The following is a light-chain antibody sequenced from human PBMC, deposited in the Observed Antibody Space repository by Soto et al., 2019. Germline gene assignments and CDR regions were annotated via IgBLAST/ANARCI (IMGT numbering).Light chain of an antibody. J-gene: IGLJ2*01. V-gene: IGLV1-44*01. CDR2: KNN. CDR1: SSNIGSNT. CDR3: SAWDDSLNGVL. Sequence: QSVLTQPPSASGTPGQRVTISCSGSSSNIGSNTVNWYQQLPGTAPKFLIYKNNQRPSGVPDRFSGSKSGTSASLAISGLQLGEEADCYWSAWDDSLNGVLFGGGTKLPVL.